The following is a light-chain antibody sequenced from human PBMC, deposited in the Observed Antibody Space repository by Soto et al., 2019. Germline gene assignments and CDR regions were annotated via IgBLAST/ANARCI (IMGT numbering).Light chain of an antibody. V-gene: IGLV1-36*01. Sequence: QSVLTQPPSVSEAPRQRVTISCSGSSSNIGNNGVNWYQQLPGKAPKLLIYYNDLLPSGVSDRFSGSKSGTSASLAISGLQSEDEADNYCAAWDDSLNGYVFGSGTKLT. CDR2: YND. CDR3: AAWDDSLNGYV. CDR1: SSNIGNNG. J-gene: IGLJ1*01.